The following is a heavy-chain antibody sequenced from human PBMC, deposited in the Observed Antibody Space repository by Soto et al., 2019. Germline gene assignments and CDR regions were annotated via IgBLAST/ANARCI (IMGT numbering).Heavy chain of an antibody. CDR3: TLANCSGGSCYPAFDI. D-gene: IGHD2-15*01. V-gene: IGHV3-73*01. J-gene: IGHJ3*02. CDR1: GFTFSGSA. Sequence: GGSLRLSCAASGFTFSGSAIHWVRQASGKGLEWVGRIRSKVNSYGTAYAASVKGRFTISRDDSKNTASLQMNSLKTEDTAVYYCTLANCSGGSCYPAFDIWGQGTMVTVSS. CDR2: IRSKVNSYGT.